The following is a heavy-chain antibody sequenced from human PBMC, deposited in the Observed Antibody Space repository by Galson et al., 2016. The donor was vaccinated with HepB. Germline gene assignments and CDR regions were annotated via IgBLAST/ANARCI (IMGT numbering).Heavy chain of an antibody. Sequence: SVKVSCKASGGTFSSYAISWVRQAPGQGLEWMGVIINLYGTANYALKFQGRVTITADESTSTAYMELSSLRSEDTAVYYCARVRDGYNKYYHYGLDVWGQGTTVTVSS. CDR1: GGTFSSYA. J-gene: IGHJ6*02. D-gene: IGHD5-24*01. V-gene: IGHV1-69*13. CDR2: IINLYGTA. CDR3: ARVRDGYNKYYHYGLDV.